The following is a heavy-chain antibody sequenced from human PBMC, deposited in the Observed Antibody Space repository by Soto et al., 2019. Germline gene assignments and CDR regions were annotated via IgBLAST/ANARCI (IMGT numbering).Heavy chain of an antibody. CDR1: RFTFSSYG. Sequence: QVQLVESGGGVVQPGRSLRLSCAASRFTFSSYGMHWVRQAPGKGLEWVAVIWYDGSNKYYADSVKGRFTISRDNSKNTLYLQMNSLRAEDTAVYYCARDVTGTNDAFDIWGQGTMVTVSS. CDR2: IWYDGSNK. J-gene: IGHJ3*02. V-gene: IGHV3-33*01. D-gene: IGHD1-20*01. CDR3: ARDVTGTNDAFDI.